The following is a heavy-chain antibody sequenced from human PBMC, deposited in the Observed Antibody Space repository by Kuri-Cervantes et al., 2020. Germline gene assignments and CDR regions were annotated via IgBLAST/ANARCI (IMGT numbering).Heavy chain of an antibody. V-gene: IGHV1-46*01. J-gene: IGHJ6*02. CDR1: GYTFTSYY. CDR3: AREGGEGTVTPYYYYGMDV. Sequence: ASVKVSCKASGYTFTSYYMHWVRQAPGQGLEWMGIINPSGGSTSYAQKFQGRVTMTRDTSTSTVYMELSSLRSEDTAVYYCAREGGEGTVTPYYYYGMDVWGQGTTVTVSS. D-gene: IGHD4-17*01. CDR2: INPSGGST.